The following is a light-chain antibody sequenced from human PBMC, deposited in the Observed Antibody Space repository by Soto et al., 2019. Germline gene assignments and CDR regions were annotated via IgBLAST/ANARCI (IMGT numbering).Light chain of an antibody. Sequence: QSVLTQPASVSGSPGQSITISCSGTSSDIGSYNHVAWYQQFPGKSPKLMIYAVSDRPPGVSNRFSGSKSGNTASLTISGLQAEDEADYYCTSYTSSATLGVLFGGGTKLTVL. CDR2: AVS. V-gene: IGLV2-14*03. CDR3: TSYTSSATLGVL. J-gene: IGLJ2*01. CDR1: SSDIGSYNH.